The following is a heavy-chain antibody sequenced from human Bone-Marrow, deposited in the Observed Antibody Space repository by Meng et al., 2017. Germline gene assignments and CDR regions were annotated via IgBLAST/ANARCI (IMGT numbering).Heavy chain of an antibody. V-gene: IGHV1-8*02. D-gene: IGHD2-2*01. J-gene: IGHJ6*01. CDR3: ARGYEYQLLRIYYYYYGMDV. CDR2: MNPNSGNT. Sequence: ASVKVSCKASGYTFTGYYMHWVRQAPGQGLEWMGWMNPNSGNTGYAQKFQGRVTMTRNTSISTAYMELSSLRSEDTAVYYCARGYEYQLLRIYYYYYGMDVWGQGTTVTVSS. CDR1: GYTFTGYY.